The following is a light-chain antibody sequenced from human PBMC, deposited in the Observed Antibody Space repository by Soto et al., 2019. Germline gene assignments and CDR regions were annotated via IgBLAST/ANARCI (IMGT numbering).Light chain of an antibody. Sequence: QSVLTQPRSVSGSPGQSVTISCTGTSSDVGGYNCVSWYQQHPGKAPKPMIYDVSKRPSGVPDRFSGSKSGNTASLTISGLQAEDEADYYCCSYAGRYTHVVFGGGTKLTVL. CDR1: SSDVGGYNC. CDR3: CSYAGRYTHVV. J-gene: IGLJ2*01. CDR2: DVS. V-gene: IGLV2-11*01.